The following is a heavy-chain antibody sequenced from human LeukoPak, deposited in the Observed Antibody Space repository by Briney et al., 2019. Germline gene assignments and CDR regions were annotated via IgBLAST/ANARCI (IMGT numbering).Heavy chain of an antibody. CDR1: GGSFSGYY. J-gene: IGHJ4*02. CDR2: INHSGST. Sequence: SETLSLTCAVSGGSFSGYYWSWIRQPPGKGLEWIGEINHSGSTNYNPPLKSRVTISVDTSQTQFSLKLSSVTAAATAVYYCARAVYDFWSGQTLDYWGQGTLVTVSS. D-gene: IGHD3-3*01. V-gene: IGHV4-34*01. CDR3: ARAVYDFWSGQTLDY.